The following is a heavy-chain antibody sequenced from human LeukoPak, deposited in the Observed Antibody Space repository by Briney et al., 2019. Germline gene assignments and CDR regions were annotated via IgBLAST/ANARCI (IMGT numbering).Heavy chain of an antibody. Sequence: SETLSLTCAVYGGSFSGYYWSWIRQPPGEGLEWIGRIYTSGSTYYNPSLRSRVTISVDTSKNQFSLKLSSVTAADTAVYYCARDGGKGWFDPWGQGTLVSVSS. D-gene: IGHD3-16*01. V-gene: IGHV4-4*07. CDR3: ARDGGKGWFDP. CDR2: IYTSGST. J-gene: IGHJ5*02. CDR1: GGSFSGYY.